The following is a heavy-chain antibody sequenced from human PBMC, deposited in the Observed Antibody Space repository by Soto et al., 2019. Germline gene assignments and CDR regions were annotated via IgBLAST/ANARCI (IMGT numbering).Heavy chain of an antibody. J-gene: IGHJ4*02. CDR3: AKDRCGGDCFSFDD. Sequence: EVQLVESGGGLVQPGRSLRLSCAGSGFIFENHAMNWVRQAPGKGLEWVAGISWNSGSIDYADSVKGRFTISRDNAKNSLYRKMNSRGAEDAAFYYCAKDRCGGDCFSFDDGGKGTRVTLSS. CDR1: GFIFENHA. V-gene: IGHV3-9*01. CDR2: ISWNSGSI. D-gene: IGHD2-21*02.